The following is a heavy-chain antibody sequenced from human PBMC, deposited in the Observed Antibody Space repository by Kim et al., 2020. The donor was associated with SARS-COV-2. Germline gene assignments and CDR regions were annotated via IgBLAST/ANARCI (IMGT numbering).Heavy chain of an antibody. Sequence: YYNPSLKSRVTISVDTSKNQFSLKLSSVTAADTAVYYCARASAVAAPFDYWGQGTLVTVSS. D-gene: IGHD6-19*01. J-gene: IGHJ4*02. CDR3: ARASAVAAPFDY. V-gene: IGHV4-39*07.